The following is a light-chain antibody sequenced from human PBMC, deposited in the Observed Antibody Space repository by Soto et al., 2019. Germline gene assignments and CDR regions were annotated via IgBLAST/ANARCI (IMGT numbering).Light chain of an antibody. V-gene: IGLV1-51*01. J-gene: IGLJ3*02. Sequence: QSVLTQPPSVSAAPGQKVTISCSGSSSNIGNNYVSWYQQLPGTAPKLLIYDNNKRPSGIPDRFSGSKSGTSATLGITGLPNGEEADYYCGTWDSSLSAGVFGGGTKLTVL. CDR2: DNN. CDR3: GTWDSSLSAGV. CDR1: SSNIGNNY.